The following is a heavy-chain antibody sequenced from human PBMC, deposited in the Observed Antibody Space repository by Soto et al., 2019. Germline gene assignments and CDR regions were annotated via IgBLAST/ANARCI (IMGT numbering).Heavy chain of an antibody. J-gene: IGHJ3*02. Sequence: PGGSLRLSCAASGFTFSSYAMNWVRQAPGKGLEWVSGIRSSGNSTDYADSAKGRVTISRDNSKYTLYLQMNSLRAEDTAIDYCASFGSGSDAFDIWGQGTMVTVSS. D-gene: IGHD3-3*01. CDR2: IRSSGNST. CDR1: GFTFSSYA. CDR3: ASFGSGSDAFDI. V-gene: IGHV3-23*01.